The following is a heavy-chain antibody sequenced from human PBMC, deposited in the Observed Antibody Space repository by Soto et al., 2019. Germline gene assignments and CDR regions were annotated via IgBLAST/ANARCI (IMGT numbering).Heavy chain of an antibody. CDR1: GGSFSGYY. J-gene: IGHJ4*02. Sequence: SSETLSLTCAVYGGSFSGYYWSWIRQPPGKGLEWIREINHSGSTNYNPSLKSRVTISVDTSKNQFSLKLSSVTAADTAVYYCASIAARPVDYWGQGTLVTVSS. D-gene: IGHD6-6*01. CDR2: INHSGST. V-gene: IGHV4-34*01. CDR3: ASIAARPVDY.